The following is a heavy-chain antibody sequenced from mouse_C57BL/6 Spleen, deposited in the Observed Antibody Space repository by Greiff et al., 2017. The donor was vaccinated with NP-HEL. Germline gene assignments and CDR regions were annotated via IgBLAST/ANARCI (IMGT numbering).Heavy chain of an antibody. J-gene: IGHJ2*01. CDR2: ISSGSSTI. V-gene: IGHV5-17*01. CDR3: ARPYYGSSFDY. Sequence: DVKLVESRGGLVKPGGSLKLSCAASGFTFSDYGMHWVRQAPEKGLEWVAYISSGSSTIYYADTVKGRFTISRDNAKNTLFLQMTSLRSEDTAMYYCARPYYGSSFDYWGQGTTLTVSS. D-gene: IGHD1-1*01. CDR1: GFTFSDYG.